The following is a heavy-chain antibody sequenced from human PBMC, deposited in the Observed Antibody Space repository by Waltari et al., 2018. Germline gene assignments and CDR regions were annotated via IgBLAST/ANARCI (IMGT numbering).Heavy chain of an antibody. D-gene: IGHD3-22*01. CDR1: GFTFSAYW. J-gene: IGHJ4*02. CDR2: INQDGSDK. V-gene: IGHV3-7*01. Sequence: EVQLVESGGGLVQPGGSLRLSCEASGFTFSAYWMGWVRQDPGKGLGWTASINQDGSDKRYVDSVKGRFTISRDNGRNSVYLQMNSLRVEDTAVYYCARLYNSVTTFDYWGQGSWSPSPQ. CDR3: ARLYNSVTTFDY.